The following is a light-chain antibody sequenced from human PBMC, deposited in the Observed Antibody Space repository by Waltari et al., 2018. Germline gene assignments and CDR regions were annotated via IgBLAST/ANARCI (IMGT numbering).Light chain of an antibody. CDR2: LNSDGSH. V-gene: IGLV4-69*01. J-gene: IGLJ2*01. CDR3: QTWGTGPHVV. CDR1: SGHSSYA. Sequence: QLVLTQSPSASASLGASVKLTCTLSSGHSSYAIACHQQQPEKGPRYLMKLNSDGSHSKGDGIPDRFSGSSSGAERYLTISSLQSEDEADYYCQTWGTGPHVVFGGGTKLTVL.